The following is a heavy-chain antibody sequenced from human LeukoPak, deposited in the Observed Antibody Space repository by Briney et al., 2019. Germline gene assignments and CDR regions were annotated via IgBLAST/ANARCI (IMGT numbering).Heavy chain of an antibody. Sequence: PSETLSLTCTVSGGSISSYYGSWLRQPPGKGLEWLGYIYYSGSTNYNPSLKSRVTISVDTSKNQFSLKLSSVTAADTAVYYCARGHSSGWRYYYYGMDVWGQGTTVTVSS. CDR1: GGSISSYY. J-gene: IGHJ6*02. D-gene: IGHD6-19*01. V-gene: IGHV4-59*01. CDR2: IYYSGST. CDR3: ARGHSSGWRYYYYGMDV.